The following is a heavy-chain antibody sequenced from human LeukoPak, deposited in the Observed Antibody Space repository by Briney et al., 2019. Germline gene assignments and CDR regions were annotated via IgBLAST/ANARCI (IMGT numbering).Heavy chain of an antibody. J-gene: IGHJ4*02. CDR1: GGSFSSYY. CDR3: ARQDPIAARPLDY. CDR2: VYTSGST. V-gene: IGHV4-59*10. D-gene: IGHD6-6*01. Sequence: SETLSLTCAVYGGSFSSYYWNWIRQPAGKGLEWIGRVYTSGSTNYNPSLKSRVTMSVDTSKNQFSLKVSSVTAADTAIYYCARQDPIAARPLDYWGQGTLVTVSS.